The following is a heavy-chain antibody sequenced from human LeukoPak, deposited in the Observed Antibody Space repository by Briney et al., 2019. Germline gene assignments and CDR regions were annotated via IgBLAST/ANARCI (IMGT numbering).Heavy chain of an antibody. CDR1: GFTFSSYE. D-gene: IGHD2-2*01. CDR2: ISSSGSTM. V-gene: IGHV3-48*03. CDR3: ARDYCTSTSCYGGWFDP. Sequence: PGGSLRLSCAASGFTFSSYEMNWVRQAPGKGLEWVSYISSSGSTMYYADSVKGRFTISRDNAKNSLYLQINSLRAEDMAVYYCARDYCTSTSCYGGWFDPWGQGTLVTVSS. J-gene: IGHJ5*02.